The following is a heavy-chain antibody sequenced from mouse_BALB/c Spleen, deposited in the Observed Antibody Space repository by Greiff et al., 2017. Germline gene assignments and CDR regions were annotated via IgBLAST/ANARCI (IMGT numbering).Heavy chain of an antibody. J-gene: IGHJ3*01. CDR2: ISYDGSN. D-gene: IGHD2-4*01. CDR1: GYSITSGYY. Sequence: ESGPGLVKPSQSLSLTCSVTGYSITSGYYWNWIRQFPGNKLEWMGYISYDGSNNYNPSLKNRISITRDTSKNQFFLKLNSVTTEDTATYYCARDGYDYDDAYWGQGTLVTVSA. V-gene: IGHV3-6*02. CDR3: ARDGYDYDDAY.